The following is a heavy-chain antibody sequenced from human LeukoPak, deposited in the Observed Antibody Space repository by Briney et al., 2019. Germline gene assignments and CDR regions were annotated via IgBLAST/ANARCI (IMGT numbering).Heavy chain of an antibody. V-gene: IGHV3-30*02. D-gene: IGHD2-2*01. CDR2: IRYDGSNK. CDR3: AKSIRTPYCSSTSCLSPYYYYYYMDV. CDR1: GFTFSSYG. J-gene: IGHJ6*03. Sequence: GGSLRLSCAASGFTFSSYGMHWVRQAPGKGLEWVAFIRYDGSNKKYSDSVKGRFTVSRDTSKNTLYLQMNSLRVEDTAVYYCAKSIRTPYCSSTSCLSPYYYYYYMDVWGKGTTVTISS.